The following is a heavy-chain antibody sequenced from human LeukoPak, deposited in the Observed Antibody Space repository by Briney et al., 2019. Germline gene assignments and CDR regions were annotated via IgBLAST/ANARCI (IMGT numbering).Heavy chain of an antibody. CDR2: ISETGSVK. D-gene: IGHD1-26*01. V-gene: IGHV3-48*03. CDR1: GFTFNNYE. CDR3: ARDQWTGASPADS. Sequence: PPGGSLRLSCAASGFTFNNYEMNWVRQAPGKGLEYVSYISETGSVKYYADSVKGRFTISRDNAKNSLYLQMDSLRAEDTAVYYCARDQWTGASPADSWGQGTLVTVSS. J-gene: IGHJ4*02.